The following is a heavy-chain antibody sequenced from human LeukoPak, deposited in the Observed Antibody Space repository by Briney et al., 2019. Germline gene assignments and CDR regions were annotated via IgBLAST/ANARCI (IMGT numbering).Heavy chain of an antibody. CDR2: MNPNSANT. V-gene: IGHV1-8*01. CDR3: ARSRWDSSGYYHYLDY. D-gene: IGHD3-22*01. J-gene: IGHJ4*02. CDR1: GYTFTNND. Sequence: ASVKVSCRASGYTFTNNDINWVRQATGQGLEWVGWMNPNSANTGYAQKFQGRVTMTRDTSISTAYMELSSLTSEDTAVYYCARSRWDSSGYYHYLDYWGQGTLVTVSS.